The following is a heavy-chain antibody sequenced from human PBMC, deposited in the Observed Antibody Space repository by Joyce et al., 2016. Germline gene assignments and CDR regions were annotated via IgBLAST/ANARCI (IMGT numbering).Heavy chain of an antibody. J-gene: IGHJ6*03. CDR1: SGSIRSTRYC. Sequence: QLQLQESGPGLVKPSETLSLTCSASSGSIRSTRYCWGWIRQPPGKGLEWIGTFCYSGSTYSAPSLKSRVTISGATSKNQFSLTVNAVTAADTAAYVCAREWAFEGSYYYLDVWGKGTTVTVSS. CDR2: FCYSGST. D-gene: IGHD3-3*02. V-gene: IGHV4-39*07. CDR3: AREWAFEGSYYYLDV.